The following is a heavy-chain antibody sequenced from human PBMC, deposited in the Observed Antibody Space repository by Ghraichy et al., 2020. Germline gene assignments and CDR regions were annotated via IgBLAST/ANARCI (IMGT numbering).Heavy chain of an antibody. CDR3: ASHCSRTSCYAGYDSSFDL. V-gene: IGHV4-59*01. D-gene: IGHD2-2*01. Sequence: SETLSLTCTVSGGSISPYYWSWIRQPPGKGLEWIGYISYSGSTNYNPSLKSRVTISVDTSKNQFSLNLRSVTAADTAVYYCASHCSRTSCYAGYDSSFDLWGRGTLVGVSS. CDR1: GGSISPYY. CDR2: ISYSGST. J-gene: IGHJ2*01.